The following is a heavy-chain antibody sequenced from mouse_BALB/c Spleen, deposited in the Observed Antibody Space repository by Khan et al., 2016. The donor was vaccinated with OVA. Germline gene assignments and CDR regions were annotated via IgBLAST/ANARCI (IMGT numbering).Heavy chain of an antibody. D-gene: IGHD1-3*01. V-gene: IGHV2-9*02. CDR2: IWAGGST. J-gene: IGHJ2*01. CDR1: GFSLTSYG. Sequence: QVQLKESGPGLVAPSQSLSITCTVSGFSLTSYGVHWVRQPPGKGLEWLGVIWAGGSTNYNSALMSRLSISNDNSKSQVLFIMNSLQTDDTAMYYCARLEDIWGQGTTLTVSS. CDR3: ARLEDI.